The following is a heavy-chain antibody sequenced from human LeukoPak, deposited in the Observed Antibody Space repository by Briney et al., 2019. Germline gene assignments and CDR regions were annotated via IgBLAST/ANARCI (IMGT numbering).Heavy chain of an antibody. CDR1: GGSISSYY. CDR2: IYYSGST. D-gene: IGHD3-9*01. Sequence: PSETLSLTCTVSGGSISSYYWSWIRQPPGKGLEWIGYIYYSGSTNYNPSLKSRVTISVDTSKNQFSLKLSSVTAADTAVYYCARLLRDTYYDILTGYYGIAFDIWGQGTMVTVSS. J-gene: IGHJ3*02. V-gene: IGHV4-59*01. CDR3: ARLLRDTYYDILTGYYGIAFDI.